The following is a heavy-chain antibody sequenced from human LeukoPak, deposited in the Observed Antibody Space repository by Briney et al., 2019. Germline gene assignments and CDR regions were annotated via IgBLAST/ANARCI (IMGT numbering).Heavy chain of an antibody. CDR1: GFTISNYW. CDR3: APQQTYSPYNWFDP. Sequence: TGGSLRLSCVGSGFTISNYWMHWVCQAPGTGLVWVSCIHPDGSITTYADSVKGRFTISRDNAKNTLYLQMNSLRAEDTAVYYCAPQQTYSPYNWFDPRGQGTLVTVSS. CDR2: IHPDGSIT. V-gene: IGHV3-74*03. J-gene: IGHJ5*02. D-gene: IGHD5-12*01.